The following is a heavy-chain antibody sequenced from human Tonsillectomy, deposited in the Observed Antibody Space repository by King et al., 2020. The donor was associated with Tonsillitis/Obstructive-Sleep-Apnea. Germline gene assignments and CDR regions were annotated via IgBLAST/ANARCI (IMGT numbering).Heavy chain of an antibody. CDR2: IWYDGSNK. D-gene: IGHD2-8*01. J-gene: IGHJ6*03. CDR1: GFTFSTYG. Sequence: VQLVESGGGVVQPGRSLRLSCAASGFTFSTYGMHWVRQAPGKGLEWVALIWYDGSNKYYADSVKGRFTISRDNSKNTLCLQMNSLRAEDTAVYYCARNGGFYMDVWGKGTMVTVSS. V-gene: IGHV3-33*01. CDR3: ARNGGFYMDV.